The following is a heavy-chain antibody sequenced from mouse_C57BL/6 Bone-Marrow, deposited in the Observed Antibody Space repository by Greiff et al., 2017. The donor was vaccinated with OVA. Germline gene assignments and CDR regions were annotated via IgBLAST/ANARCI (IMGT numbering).Heavy chain of an antibody. CDR2: IDPANDNT. Sequence: VQLQQSVAELVRPGASVKLSCTASGFNIKNTYMHWVKQRPEQGLEWIGRIDPANDNTKYAPKFQGKATMTADTSSNTAYRQLSSLSSEDTAVYCCARGNVGSSFYAMDYWGQGTSVTVSS. J-gene: IGHJ4*01. D-gene: IGHD1-1*01. CDR3: ARGNVGSSFYAMDY. V-gene: IGHV14-3*01. CDR1: GFNIKNTY.